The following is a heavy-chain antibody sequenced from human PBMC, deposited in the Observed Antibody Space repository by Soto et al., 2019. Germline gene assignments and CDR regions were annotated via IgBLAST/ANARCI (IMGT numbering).Heavy chain of an antibody. Sequence: GGSLRLSCAASGFTFSSYGMHWVRQAPGKGLEWVAVISYDGSNKYYADSVKGRFTISRDNSKNTLYLQMNSLRAEDTAVYYCAKARYSVQYYFDYWGQGTLVTVSS. D-gene: IGHD2-21*01. CDR3: AKARYSVQYYFDY. V-gene: IGHV3-30*18. J-gene: IGHJ4*02. CDR2: ISYDGSNK. CDR1: GFTFSSYG.